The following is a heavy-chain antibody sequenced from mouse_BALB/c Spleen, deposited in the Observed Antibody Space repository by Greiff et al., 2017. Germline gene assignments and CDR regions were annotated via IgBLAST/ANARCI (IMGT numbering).Heavy chain of an antibody. CDR1: GFTFSSYG. Sequence: EVQRVESGGDLVKPGGSLKLSCAASGFTFSSYGMSWVRQTPDKRLEWVATISSGGSYTYYPDSVKGRFTISRDNAKNTLYLQMSSLKSEDTAMYYCARDRYDDGFDYWGQGTTLTVSS. CDR2: ISSGGSYT. D-gene: IGHD2-14*01. CDR3: ARDRYDDGFDY. V-gene: IGHV5-6*01. J-gene: IGHJ2*01.